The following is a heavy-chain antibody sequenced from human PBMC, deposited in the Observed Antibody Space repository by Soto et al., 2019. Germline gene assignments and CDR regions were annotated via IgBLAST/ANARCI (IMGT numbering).Heavy chain of an antibody. D-gene: IGHD2-21*01. Sequence: GGSLRLSCAVSGFRFDGYAMHWVRQAPGKGLVWVSRINCDGSSTGYADSVKGRFTISGDNAKNTLYLQMNSLRAEDTAVYYCARFPYPYWGQGTLVTVSS. CDR1: GFRFDGYA. J-gene: IGHJ4*02. CDR2: INCDGSST. CDR3: ARFPYPY. V-gene: IGHV3-74*01.